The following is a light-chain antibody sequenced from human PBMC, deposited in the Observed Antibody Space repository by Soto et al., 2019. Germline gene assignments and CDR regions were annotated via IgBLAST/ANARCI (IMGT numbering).Light chain of an antibody. J-gene: IGLJ1*01. Sequence: QSVLTQPASVSGSPGQSITISCTGTSSDVGANIFVSWYQQHPGKVPKLMIYTVSSRPSGVSQRFSGSKSGNTASLTISGLQAEDEADYYCSPFTTDSTYVFGTGTKVTVL. CDR1: SSDVGANIF. V-gene: IGLV2-14*01. CDR2: TVS. CDR3: SPFTTDSTYV.